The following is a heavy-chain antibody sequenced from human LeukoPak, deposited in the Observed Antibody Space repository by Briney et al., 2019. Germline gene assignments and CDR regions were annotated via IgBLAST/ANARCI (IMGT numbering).Heavy chain of an antibody. D-gene: IGHD5-12*01. CDR1: GLTSGCCA. V-gene: IGHV3-23*01. CDR3: AKETPLRSRSGYDWQIYPLDV. CDR2: ISGSGGSA. J-gene: IGHJ6*04. Sequence: QTGGSLRLSCAASGLTSGCCAMSWVRQAPGKGLEWVSAISGSGGSAYYADSVKGRFTISRDNSKNTLYLQMNSLRAEDTAVYYCAKETPLRSRSGYDWQIYPLDVWGKGTTVTVSS.